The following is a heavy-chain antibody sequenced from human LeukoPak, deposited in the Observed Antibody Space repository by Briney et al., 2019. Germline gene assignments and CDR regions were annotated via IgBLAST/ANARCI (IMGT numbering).Heavy chain of an antibody. CDR1: GYTFTSYG. Sequence: GASVKVSCKASGYTFTSYGISWVRQAPGQGLEWMGWISAYNGNTNYAQKLQGRVTMTTDTSTSTAYMELRSLRSDDTAVYYCARDLGYSGSYYPPYFDYWGQGTLVTVSS. J-gene: IGHJ4*02. CDR2: ISAYNGNT. CDR3: ARDLGYSGSYYPPYFDY. V-gene: IGHV1-18*01. D-gene: IGHD1-26*01.